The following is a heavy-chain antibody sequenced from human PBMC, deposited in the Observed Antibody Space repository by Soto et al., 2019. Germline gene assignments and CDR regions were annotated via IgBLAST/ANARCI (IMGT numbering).Heavy chain of an antibody. V-gene: IGHV3-53*01. Sequence: GGSLRLSCAAFGLTISGKKYVAWVRQAPGKGLEWVSGLYDVDGSFYADSVRGRFTTSSDSSKTTVYLQMNDLRPDDTAVYYCETWHEREHAYDVWGQGTTVTGS. CDR2: LYDVDGS. CDR1: GLTISGKKY. J-gene: IGHJ3*01. D-gene: IGHD1-1*01. CDR3: ETWHEREHAYDV.